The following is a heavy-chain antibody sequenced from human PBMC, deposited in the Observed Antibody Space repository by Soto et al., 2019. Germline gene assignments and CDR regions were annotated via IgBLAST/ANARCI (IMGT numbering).Heavy chain of an antibody. Sequence: TGGSLRLSCAASGFTFSSYGMHWVRQAPGKGLEWVAVISYDGSNKYYADSVKGRFTISRDNSKNTLYLQMNSLRAEDTAVYYCAKPWIQLWLQPHFFDYWGQGTLVTVSS. CDR2: ISYDGSNK. J-gene: IGHJ4*02. CDR3: AKPWIQLWLQPHFFDY. D-gene: IGHD5-18*01. CDR1: GFTFSSYG. V-gene: IGHV3-30*18.